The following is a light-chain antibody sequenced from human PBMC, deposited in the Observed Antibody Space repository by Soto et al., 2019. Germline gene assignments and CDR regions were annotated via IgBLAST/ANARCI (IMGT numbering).Light chain of an antibody. V-gene: IGKV1-39*01. Sequence: DIQMTQSPSSLSVSVGDRVTITCRASQSITTYLNWYQQKPGKAPKLLVYAASSLQSGVPSRFSANGSGTDFTLTISSLQPEDFATYYCQQSDSYPYTFGQGTKLEIK. J-gene: IGKJ2*01. CDR1: QSITTY. CDR3: QQSDSYPYT. CDR2: AAS.